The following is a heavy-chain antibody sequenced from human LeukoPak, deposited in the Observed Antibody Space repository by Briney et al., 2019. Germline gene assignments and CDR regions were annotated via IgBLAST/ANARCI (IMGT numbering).Heavy chain of an antibody. CDR1: GFTFSSYA. CDR2: ISATGGNT. CDR3: SSSVFYSSGWYGGY. D-gene: IGHD6-19*01. V-gene: IGHV3-23*01. J-gene: IGHJ4*02. Sequence: GGSLRLSCAASGFTFSSYAMSWVRQAPGQGLEWVSLISATGGNTYYADSVKGRFTISRDNSKNTLYLHMNSLRAEDTAIYYCSSSVFYSSGWYGGYWGQGTLVTVSS.